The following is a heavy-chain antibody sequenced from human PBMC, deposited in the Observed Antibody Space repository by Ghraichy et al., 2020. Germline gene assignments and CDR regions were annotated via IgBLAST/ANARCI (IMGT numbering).Heavy chain of an antibody. D-gene: IGHD3-10*01. V-gene: IGHV3-30-3*01. Sequence: GESLNISCAASGFTFKSYAMHWVRQAPGKGLEWVAVLSFEGNDKFYADSVKGRFTISGDNSKNTLSLQMNSLRSEDTAVYYCTREPPPSMVRGENYGMDVWGQGTTVTVSS. CDR2: LSFEGNDK. J-gene: IGHJ6*02. CDR3: TREPPPSMVRGENYGMDV. CDR1: GFTFKSYA.